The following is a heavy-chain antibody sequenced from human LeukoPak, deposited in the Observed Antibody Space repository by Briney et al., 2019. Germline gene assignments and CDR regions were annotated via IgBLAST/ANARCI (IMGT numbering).Heavy chain of an antibody. CDR3: ARDSGYSGYYYSDY. D-gene: IGHD5-12*01. J-gene: IGHJ4*02. CDR1: GFTFSSYA. Sequence: GGSLRLSCAASGFTFSSYAMHWVRQAPGKGLEWVAVISYDGSNKYYADSVKGRFTISRDNSKNTLYLQMNSQRAEDTAVYYCARDSGYSGYYYSDYWGQGTLVTVSS. V-gene: IGHV3-30*04. CDR2: ISYDGSNK.